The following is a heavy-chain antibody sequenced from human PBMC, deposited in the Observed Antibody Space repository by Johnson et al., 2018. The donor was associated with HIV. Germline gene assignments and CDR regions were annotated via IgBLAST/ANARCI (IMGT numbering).Heavy chain of an antibody. Sequence: QVQLVESGGGLIHPGGSLRLSCAASGFTVSRSYMNWVRQAPGKGLEWVAVISYDGSNKYYADSVKGRFTISRDNSKNTLYLQMNSLRAEDTAVYYCARDEITMIVVAGDAFDIWGQGTMVTVSS. CDR1: GFTVSRSY. D-gene: IGHD3-22*01. CDR3: ARDEITMIVVAGDAFDI. J-gene: IGHJ3*02. CDR2: ISYDGSNK. V-gene: IGHV3-30*03.